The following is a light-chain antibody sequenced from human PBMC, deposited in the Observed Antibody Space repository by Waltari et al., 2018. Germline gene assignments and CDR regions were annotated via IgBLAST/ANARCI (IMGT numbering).Light chain of an antibody. Sequence: DIRMTQSPSTLSASAGDRVIISCRASQSISKWLAWYQQKPGKALKLLIYEASTLQSGVPSRVSGTGSGTDFTLTISSLQPDDFATYYCQQYNSYSLLTFGGGTKVEIK. CDR1: QSISKW. J-gene: IGKJ4*01. CDR2: EAS. V-gene: IGKV1-5*03. CDR3: QQYNSYSLLT.